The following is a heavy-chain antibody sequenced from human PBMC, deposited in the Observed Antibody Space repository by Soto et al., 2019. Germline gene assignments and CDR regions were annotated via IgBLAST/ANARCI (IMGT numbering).Heavy chain of an antibody. J-gene: IGHJ3*02. Sequence: SETLSLTCTVSGGSISSYYWSWIRQPPGKGLEWIGYIYYSGSTNYNPSLKSRVTISVDTSKNQFSLKLSSVTAADTAVYYCARHELDFWSGPRGAFDIWGQGTMVTVSS. V-gene: IGHV4-59*08. D-gene: IGHD3-3*01. CDR3: ARHELDFWSGPRGAFDI. CDR2: IYYSGST. CDR1: GGSISSYY.